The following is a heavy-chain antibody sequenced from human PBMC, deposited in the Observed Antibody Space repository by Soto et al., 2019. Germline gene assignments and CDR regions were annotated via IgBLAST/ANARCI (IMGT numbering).Heavy chain of an antibody. D-gene: IGHD3-10*01. CDR3: ARDPSMVRGVIRYYFDY. V-gene: IGHV1-2*04. J-gene: IGHJ4*02. CDR2: INPNSGGT. CDR1: GYTFTGYY. Sequence: ASVKVSCKASGYTFTGYYMHWVRQAPGQGLEWMGWINPNSGGTNYAQKFQGWVTMTRDTSISTAYMELSRLRSDDTAVYYCARDPSMVRGVIRYYFDYWGQGTLVTVYS.